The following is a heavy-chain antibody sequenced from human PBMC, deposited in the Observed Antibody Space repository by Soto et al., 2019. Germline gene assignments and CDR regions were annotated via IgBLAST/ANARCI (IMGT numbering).Heavy chain of an antibody. J-gene: IGHJ4*02. CDR3: ARDTGDYVFNY. CDR1: GGSISSYY. D-gene: IGHD4-17*01. Sequence: SETLSLTCTVSGGSISSYYWSWIRQPPGKGLEWIGYIYYSGSTNYNPSLKSRVTISVDTSKNQFSLKLSSVTAADTAVYYCARDTGDYVFNYWSQGTLVTVSS. V-gene: IGHV4-59*01. CDR2: IYYSGST.